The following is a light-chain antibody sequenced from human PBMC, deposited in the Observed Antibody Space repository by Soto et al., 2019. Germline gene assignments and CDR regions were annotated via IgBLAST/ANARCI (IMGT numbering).Light chain of an antibody. V-gene: IGKV3-20*01. J-gene: IGKJ4*01. Sequence: VVLTQSPGTLSLSPGERATLSCRASQSFSSSNLAWYQHKPGQPPKLIVYSASRRATSIPDRFSGSGSGTDFTLTISRLEPEDLALYYCQQYCGSPPVTFGGGNRGDIK. CDR1: QSFSSSN. CDR3: QQYCGSPPVT. CDR2: SAS.